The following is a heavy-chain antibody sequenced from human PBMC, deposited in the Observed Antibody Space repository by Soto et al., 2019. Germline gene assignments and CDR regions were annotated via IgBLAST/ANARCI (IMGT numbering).Heavy chain of an antibody. D-gene: IGHD6-25*01. J-gene: IGHJ4*02. CDR1: GGTFSTYE. Sequence: QVQLVQSGAEVKKPGSSVKVSCKTSGGTFSTYEFSWLRQAPGQGLEWMGGIIPVFDTANYAQKFQGRVAITADEPTSTAYMEVSSLRSDDTAIYYCARGTATIYYFDYWGQGTLVTVSS. V-gene: IGHV1-69*01. CDR3: ARGTATIYYFDY. CDR2: IIPVFDTA.